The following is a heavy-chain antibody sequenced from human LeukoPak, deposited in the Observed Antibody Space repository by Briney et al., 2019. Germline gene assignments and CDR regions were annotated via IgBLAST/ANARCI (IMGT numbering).Heavy chain of an antibody. J-gene: IGHJ4*02. V-gene: IGHV4-39*07. CDR1: GVSISSSSYY. CDR2: IYYSGST. CDR3: ARDLELYCSSTSCYSGGYFDY. D-gene: IGHD2-2*01. Sequence: PSETLSLTCTVSGVSISSSSYYWGWIRQPPGKGLEWIGSIYYSGSTYYNPSLKSRVTISVDTSKNQFSLKLSSVTAADTDVYYCARDLELYCSSTSCYSGGYFDYWGQGTLVTVSS.